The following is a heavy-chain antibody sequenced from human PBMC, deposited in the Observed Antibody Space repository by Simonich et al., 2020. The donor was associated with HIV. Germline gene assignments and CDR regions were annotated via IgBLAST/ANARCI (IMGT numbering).Heavy chain of an antibody. CDR1: GFTFSSYW. V-gene: IGHV3-74*01. D-gene: IGHD2-21*01. Sequence: EVQLVESGGGLVQPGGSLRLSCAASGFTFSSYWMHWVRQAPGKGLVWVSHSNRDGSGTSYADSVKGRFTISRDNAKNTLNLQMNSLRAEDTAVYYCARDLWFPFDYWGQGTLVTVSS. CDR3: ARDLWFPFDY. J-gene: IGHJ4*02. CDR2: SNRDGSGT.